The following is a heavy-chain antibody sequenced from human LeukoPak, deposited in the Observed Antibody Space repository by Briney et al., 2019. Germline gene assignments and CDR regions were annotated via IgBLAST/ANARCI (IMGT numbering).Heavy chain of an antibody. Sequence: SVKVSCKAFGGSFSSEAISWVRQAPGQGLEWMGGIIPIFGTANYAQKFQGRVTITTDESTSTAYMEVSSLRSEDTAVYYCGRKAGDCGGNSCYSIDYWGQGTLVTVSS. V-gene: IGHV1-69*05. CDR1: GGSFSSEA. D-gene: IGHD2-15*01. CDR2: IIPIFGTA. CDR3: GRKAGDCGGNSCYSIDY. J-gene: IGHJ4*02.